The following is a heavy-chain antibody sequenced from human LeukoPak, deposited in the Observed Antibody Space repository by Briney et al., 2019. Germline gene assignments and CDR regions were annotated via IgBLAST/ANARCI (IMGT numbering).Heavy chain of an antibody. Sequence: PSQTLSLTCTVSGGSISSGGYYWSWLRQHPGKGLEWIGYIYYSGSTYYNPSLKSRVTISVDTSKNQFSLKLSSVTAADTAVYYCASRNHYYDSSGYYYVWAFDIWGQGTMVTVSS. CDR3: ASRNHYYDSSGYYYVWAFDI. D-gene: IGHD3-22*01. CDR1: GGSISSGGYY. CDR2: IYYSGST. V-gene: IGHV4-31*03. J-gene: IGHJ3*02.